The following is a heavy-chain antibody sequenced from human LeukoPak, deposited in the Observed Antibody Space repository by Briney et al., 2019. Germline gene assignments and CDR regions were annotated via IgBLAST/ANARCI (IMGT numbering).Heavy chain of an antibody. Sequence: SETLSLTCTVSGGSISSYYWSWIRQPPGKGLEWIGYIYYSGSTNYNPSLKSRVTISVDTSKNQFSLKLSSVTAADTAVYYCARKPSGSYYTGAFDIWGQGTMVTVSS. J-gene: IGHJ3*02. CDR2: IYYSGST. V-gene: IGHV4-59*12. D-gene: IGHD1-26*01. CDR1: GGSISSYY. CDR3: ARKPSGSYYTGAFDI.